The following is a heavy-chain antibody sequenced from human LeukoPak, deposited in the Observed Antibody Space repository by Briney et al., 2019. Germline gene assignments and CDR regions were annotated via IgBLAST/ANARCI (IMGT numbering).Heavy chain of an antibody. CDR2: IKQDGSEK. V-gene: IGHV3-7*01. CDR1: GFTFSSYS. Sequence: GGSLRPSCAASGFTFSSYSMNWVRQAPGKGLEWVANIKQDGSEKYCVDSVKGRFTISRDNAKNSLYLRMNSLRAEDTAVYYCARDSSLFDYWGQGTLVTVSS. CDR3: ARDSSLFDY. J-gene: IGHJ4*02. D-gene: IGHD6-13*01.